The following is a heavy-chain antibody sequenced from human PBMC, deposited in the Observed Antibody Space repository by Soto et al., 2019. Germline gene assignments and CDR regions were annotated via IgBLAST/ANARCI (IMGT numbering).Heavy chain of an antibody. CDR1: VFTLSNYW. D-gene: IGHD3-10*02. V-gene: IGHV3-7*01. CDR2: IKQDGSEK. CDR3: SLHRCSYFDY. Sequence: GGSLRLSCAASVFTLSNYWMSWVRQAPGKGLEWVANIKQDGSEKYYVDSVKGRFTISRNNAKNSLYLQVNSLRAEDTAVYYCSLHRCSYFDYWGQGTLVTVSS. J-gene: IGHJ4*02.